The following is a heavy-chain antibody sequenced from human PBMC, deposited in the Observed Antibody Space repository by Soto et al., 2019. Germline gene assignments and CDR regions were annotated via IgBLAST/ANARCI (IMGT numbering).Heavy chain of an antibody. Sequence: ASVKVSCKASGYTFTSYDINWVRQATGQGLEWMGWMNPNSGNTGYAQKFQGRVTMTRNTSISTAYMELSSLRSEDTAVYYCARIEEGIAAAGERNSDYWGQGTLVTVSS. CDR1: GYTFTSYD. J-gene: IGHJ4*02. D-gene: IGHD6-13*01. CDR2: MNPNSGNT. CDR3: ARIEEGIAAAGERNSDY. V-gene: IGHV1-8*01.